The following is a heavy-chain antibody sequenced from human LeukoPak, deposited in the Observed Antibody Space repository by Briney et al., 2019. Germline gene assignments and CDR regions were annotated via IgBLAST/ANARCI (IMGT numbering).Heavy chain of an antibody. CDR1: GFSFNIYP. J-gene: IGHJ4*02. D-gene: IGHD1-26*01. CDR2: ITSMGGTS. CDR3: ARGPKTGSYGF. Sequence: GGSLRLSCAASGFSFNIYPMHWVRQAPGKGLEYVSAITSMGGTSYYANSVRGRFTISRDNSKNTLYLQVGNLTAEDTAVYYCARGPKTGSYGFWGQGTLVTVAS. V-gene: IGHV3-64*01.